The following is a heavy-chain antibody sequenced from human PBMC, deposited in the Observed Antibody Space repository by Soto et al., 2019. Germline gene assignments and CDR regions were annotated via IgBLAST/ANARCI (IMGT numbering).Heavy chain of an antibody. Sequence: SETLSLTCTVSGGSISSYYCSWIRQPPGKGLEWIGYIYYSGSTNYNPSLKSRVTITVDTSKNQFSLKLSSVTAADTAVYYCARQRGYYDILTGFYYYYYMDVWGKGTTVTVSS. CDR3: ARQRGYYDILTGFYYYYYMDV. D-gene: IGHD3-9*01. CDR2: IYYSGST. J-gene: IGHJ6*03. CDR1: GGSISSYY. V-gene: IGHV4-59*08.